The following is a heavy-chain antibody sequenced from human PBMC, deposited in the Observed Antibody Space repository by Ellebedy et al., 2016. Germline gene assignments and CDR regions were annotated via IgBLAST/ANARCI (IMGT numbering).Heavy chain of an antibody. CDR1: GFTFSTYH. V-gene: IGHV3-9*01. Sequence: GGSLRLXCAASGFTFSTYHMQWVRQAPGKGLEWVSGISWNSGSIGYADSVKGRFTISRDNAKNSLYLQMNSLRAEDTALYYCAKEDSWGQGTLVTVSS. J-gene: IGHJ4*02. CDR3: AKEDS. CDR2: ISWNSGSI.